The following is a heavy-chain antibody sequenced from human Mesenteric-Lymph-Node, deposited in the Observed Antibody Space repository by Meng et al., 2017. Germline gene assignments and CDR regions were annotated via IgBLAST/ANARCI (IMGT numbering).Heavy chain of an antibody. CDR1: GFTFKNYV. V-gene: IGHV3-23*01. CDR3: ARDLAWVLFDY. J-gene: IGHJ4*02. CDR2: NSANDTRT. D-gene: IGHD3-3*01. Sequence: GGSLRLSCAASGFTFKNYVMSWVRQAPGKGLEWVSTNSANDTRTFHADSVKGRFTISRDNSKSIVYLQMNSLRADDTAVYYCARDLAWVLFDYWGQGSLVTVSS.